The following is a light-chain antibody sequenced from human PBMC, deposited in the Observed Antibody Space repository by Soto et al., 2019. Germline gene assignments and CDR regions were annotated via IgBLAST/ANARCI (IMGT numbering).Light chain of an antibody. CDR2: GTS. Sequence: EIVLTQSPGTLSLSPGERATLSCRAIPIISSGYLAGYQQKPGQDPRLLIYGTSSRATGIPDRFSGSGSGTDFALTISRLEPEDFAVYYCQQDGSSPWTFGQGTKVEIK. J-gene: IGKJ1*01. CDR3: QQDGSSPWT. V-gene: IGKV3-20*01. CDR1: PIISSGY.